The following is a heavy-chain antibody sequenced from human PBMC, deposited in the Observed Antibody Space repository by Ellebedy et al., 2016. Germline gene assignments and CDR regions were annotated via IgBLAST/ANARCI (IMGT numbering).Heavy chain of an antibody. Sequence: SETLSLXCTVSGGSISSYYWSWIRQPAGKGLEWIGRIYTSGSTNYNPSLKSRVTMSVDTSKNQFSLKLSSVTAADTAVYYCARGLGYCSSTSYYNYMDVWGKGTTVTVSS. J-gene: IGHJ6*03. CDR1: GGSISSYY. V-gene: IGHV4-4*07. CDR3: ARGLGYCSSTSYYNYMDV. D-gene: IGHD2-2*01. CDR2: IYTSGST.